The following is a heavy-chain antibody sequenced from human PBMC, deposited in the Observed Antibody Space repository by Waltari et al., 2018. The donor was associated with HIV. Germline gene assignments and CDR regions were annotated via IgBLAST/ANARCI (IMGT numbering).Heavy chain of an antibody. J-gene: IGHJ4*02. CDR2: IYTSGRT. CDR3: ARVQRWLQQLDY. D-gene: IGHD6-13*01. Sequence: QVQLQESGPGLVKPSETLSLTCTVSGGSISSYYWSWIRQPAGKGLGWIGRIYTSGRTHSNTPLKGRVTMSVDTSKTQFSLKLNSGTAADTAGYYCARVQRWLQQLDYWGQGTLVTVSS. V-gene: IGHV4-4*07. CDR1: GGSISSYY.